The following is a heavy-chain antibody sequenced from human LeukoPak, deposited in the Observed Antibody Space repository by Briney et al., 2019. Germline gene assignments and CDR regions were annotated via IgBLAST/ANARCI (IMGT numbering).Heavy chain of an antibody. Sequence: PGGSLRLSCAASGFTFSSYWMSWVRQAPGKGLEWVANIKQDGSEKYYVDSVKGRFTISRDNAKNSLYLQMNSLRAEDTAVYYCARQTRLYGDYRYYFDYWGQGTLVTVSS. CDR2: IKQDGSEK. CDR1: GFTFSSYW. CDR3: ARQTRLYGDYRYYFDY. V-gene: IGHV3-7*01. D-gene: IGHD4-17*01. J-gene: IGHJ4*02.